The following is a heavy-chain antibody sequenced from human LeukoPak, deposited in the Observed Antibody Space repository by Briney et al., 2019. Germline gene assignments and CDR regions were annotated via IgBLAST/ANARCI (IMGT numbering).Heavy chain of an antibody. CDR1: GFTFSDYF. D-gene: IGHD3-16*01. CDR2: VSQDEKTK. V-gene: IGHV3-30*18. Sequence: QAGVSLRLSCAASGFTFSDYFMHWVRQVPGKGLEWVASVSQDEKTKLYVDSVKGRFTISRDNSRNTLYLQVNSLRGEDTAVYFCAKDVPASWAPDYWGQGTLVTVSS. CDR3: AKDVPASWAPDY. J-gene: IGHJ4*02.